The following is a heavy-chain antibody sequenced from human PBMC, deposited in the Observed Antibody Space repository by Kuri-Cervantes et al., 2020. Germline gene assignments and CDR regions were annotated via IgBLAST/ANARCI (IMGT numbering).Heavy chain of an antibody. CDR3: ARHSSRWGMDV. CDR2: ISGSGGST. Sequence: LSLTCAASGFTFSSYAMSWVRQAPGKGLEWVSAISGSGGSTYYADSVKGRFTISRDNSKNTLYLQMNSLRAEDTAVYYCARHSSRWGMDVWGQGTTVTVSS. J-gene: IGHJ6*02. V-gene: IGHV3-23*01. D-gene: IGHD6-13*01. CDR1: GFTFSSYA.